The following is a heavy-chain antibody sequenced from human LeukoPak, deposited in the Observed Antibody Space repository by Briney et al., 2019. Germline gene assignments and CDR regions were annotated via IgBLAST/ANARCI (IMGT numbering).Heavy chain of an antibody. V-gene: IGHV4-34*01. D-gene: IGHD3-3*01. CDR3: ARGPYDFWSGHYYFDY. J-gene: IGHJ4*02. CDR2: INHSGST. Sequence: SETLSLTCAVYGGSFSGYYWSWIRQPPGKGLEWIGEINHSGSTNYNPSLKSRVTISVDTSKNQFSLKLSSVTVADTAVYYCARGPYDFWSGHYYFDYWGQGTLVTVSS. CDR1: GGSFSGYY.